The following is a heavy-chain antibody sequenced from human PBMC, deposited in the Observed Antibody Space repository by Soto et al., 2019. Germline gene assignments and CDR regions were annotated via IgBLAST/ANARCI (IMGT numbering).Heavy chain of an antibody. CDR3: ARVGGSSWLPELYYYYGMDV. D-gene: IGHD6-13*01. CDR1: GGSISSYY. J-gene: IGHJ6*02. Sequence: QVQLQESGPGLVKPSETLSLTCTVSGGSISSYYWSWIRQPPGKGLEWIGYIYYSGSTNYNPSLKSRVTISVDTSKNQFSLKLSSVTAADTAVYYCARVGGSSWLPELYYYYGMDVWGQGTTVTVSS. CDR2: IYYSGST. V-gene: IGHV4-59*01.